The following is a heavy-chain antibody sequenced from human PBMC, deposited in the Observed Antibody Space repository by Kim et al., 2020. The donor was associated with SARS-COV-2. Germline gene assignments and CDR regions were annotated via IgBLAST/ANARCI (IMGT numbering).Heavy chain of an antibody. V-gene: IGHV5-51*01. Sequence: GESLKTSCKGSGYSFTSYWIGWVRQMPGKGLEWMGIIYPGDSDTRYSPSFQGQVTISADKSISTAYLQWSSLKASDTAMYYCARRRSSGWYQEDAFDIWGQGTMVTVSS. CDR2: IYPGDSDT. CDR3: ARRRSSGWYQEDAFDI. D-gene: IGHD6-19*01. J-gene: IGHJ3*02. CDR1: GYSFTSYW.